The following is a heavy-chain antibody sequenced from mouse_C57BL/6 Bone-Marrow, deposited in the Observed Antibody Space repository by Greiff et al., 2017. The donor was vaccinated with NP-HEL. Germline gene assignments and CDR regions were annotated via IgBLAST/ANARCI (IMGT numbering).Heavy chain of an antibody. CDR3: AAGVVPYAMDY. D-gene: IGHD1-1*01. Sequence: EVQRVESGGDLVKPGGSLKLSCAASGFTFSSYGMSWVRQTPDKRLEWVATISSGGSYTYYPDSVKGRFTISRDNAKNTLYLQMSSLKSEDTAMYYCAAGVVPYAMDYWGQGTSVTVSS. CDR2: ISSGGSYT. CDR1: GFTFSSYG. V-gene: IGHV5-6*01. J-gene: IGHJ4*01.